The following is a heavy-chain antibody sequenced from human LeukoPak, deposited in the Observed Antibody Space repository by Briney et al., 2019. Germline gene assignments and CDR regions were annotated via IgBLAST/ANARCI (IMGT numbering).Heavy chain of an antibody. CDR2: INPNSGGT. V-gene: IGHV1-2*02. CDR1: GYTFTGYY. D-gene: IGHD6-25*01. J-gene: IGHJ5*02. Sequence: ASVKVSCKASGYTFTGYYMHWVRQAPGQGLERMGWINPNSGGTNYAQKFQGRVTMTRDTSISTAYMELSRLRSDDTAVYYCASSYSSGFGWFDPWGQGTLVTVSS. CDR3: ASSYSSGFGWFDP.